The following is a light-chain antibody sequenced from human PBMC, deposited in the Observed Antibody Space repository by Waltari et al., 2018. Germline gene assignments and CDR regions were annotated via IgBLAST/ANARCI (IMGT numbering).Light chain of an antibody. J-gene: IGKJ4*01. CDR3: QQYNNWPLT. CDR1: QSGSSN. CDR2: GAS. Sequence: ETGMTQSPDTLSVSAGERATLSCRASQSGSSNLAWYQHKPGQAPRLLIYGASIRATGIPARFSGSGSGTEFTLTISSLQSEDFAVYYCQQYNNWPLTFGGGTKVEIK. V-gene: IGKV3-15*01.